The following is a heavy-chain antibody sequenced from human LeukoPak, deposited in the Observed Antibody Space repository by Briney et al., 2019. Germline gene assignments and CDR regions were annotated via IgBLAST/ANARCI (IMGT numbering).Heavy chain of an antibody. D-gene: IGHD3-22*01. CDR2: MRYDGTSK. V-gene: IGHV3-30*02. CDR1: GFTFSNYG. J-gene: IGHJ4*02. CDR3: AKEPAGNYYDSSGYYAN. Sequence: GGSLRLSCAASGFTFSNYGIHWVRQAPGKGLECVAFMRYDGTSKYYADSVKGRFTISRDTSKSTLYLQMNSLRTEDTAVYYCAKEPAGNYYDSSGYYANWGQGTLVTVSS.